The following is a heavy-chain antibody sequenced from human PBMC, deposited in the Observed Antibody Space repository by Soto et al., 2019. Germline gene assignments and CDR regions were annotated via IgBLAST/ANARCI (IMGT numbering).Heavy chain of an antibody. J-gene: IGHJ4*02. D-gene: IGHD6-19*01. Sequence: PSETLSLTCTVSGVSISSYYWNWVRQPAGKGLEWIGRIYNSGGTNYNPSFTGRLTMSIDTSKNQFSLMLSSVTAADTAMYYCARDKGRNSGWLIDSGGRGPLVTVS. CDR3: ARDKGRNSGWLIDS. CDR2: IYNSGGT. V-gene: IGHV4-4*07. CDR1: GVSISSYY.